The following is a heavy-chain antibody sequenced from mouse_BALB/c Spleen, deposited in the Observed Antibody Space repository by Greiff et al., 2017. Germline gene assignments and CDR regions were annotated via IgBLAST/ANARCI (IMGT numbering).Heavy chain of an antibody. CDR2: IDPSDSYT. V-gene: IGHV1-69*02. CDR1: GYTFTSYW. J-gene: IGHJ3*01. Sequence: QVQLKQPGAELVKPGASVKLSCKASGYTFTSYWMHWVKQRPGQGLEWIGEIDPSDSYTNYNQKFKGKATLTVDKSSSTAYMQLSSLTSEDSAVYYCARKGFHYYGSEAWFAYWGQGTLVTVSA. D-gene: IGHD1-1*01. CDR3: ARKGFHYYGSEAWFAY.